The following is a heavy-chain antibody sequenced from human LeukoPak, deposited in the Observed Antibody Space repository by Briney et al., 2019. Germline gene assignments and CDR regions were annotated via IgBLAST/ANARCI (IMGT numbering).Heavy chain of an antibody. J-gene: IGHJ6*02. Sequence: PSETLSLTCTVSGGSISSYYWSWIRQPPGKGLEWIGYIYYSGSTNYNPSLKSRVTISVDTSKNQFSLKLSSVTAADTAVYYCARAWYYDILTGYHWGGMDVWGQGTTVTVSS. CDR1: GGSISSYY. V-gene: IGHV4-59*01. CDR2: IYYSGST. CDR3: ARAWYYDILTGYHWGGMDV. D-gene: IGHD3-9*01.